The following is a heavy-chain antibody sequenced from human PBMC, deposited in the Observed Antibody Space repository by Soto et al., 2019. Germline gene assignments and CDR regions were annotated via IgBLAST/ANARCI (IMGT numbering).Heavy chain of an antibody. V-gene: IGHV4-39*01. CDR3: ARGIYVGSSGYYLDN. Sequence: QLQLQESGPGLVKPSETLSLTCTVSGGSIRSSTYYWGWIRQPPGKGLEWIVSRYDDASTFYNPSLKSRLTVSLDTAKNQFSRRLTSVTAADTAVYYCARGIYVGSSGYYLDNWGQGTLVTVSS. CDR2: RYDDAST. D-gene: IGHD3-22*01. J-gene: IGHJ4*02. CDR1: GGSIRSSTYY.